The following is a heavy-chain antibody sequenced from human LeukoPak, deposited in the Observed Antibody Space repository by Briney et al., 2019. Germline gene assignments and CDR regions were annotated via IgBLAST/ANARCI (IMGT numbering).Heavy chain of an antibody. CDR1: GGSISSSSYY. CDR3: ARGYSYGYWNDY. D-gene: IGHD5-18*01. J-gene: IGHJ4*02. CDR2: IYYSGST. V-gene: IGHV4-39*07. Sequence: SEPLSLTCTVSGGSISSSSYYWGWIRQPPGKGLEWIGSIYYSGSTYYNPSLKSRVTISVDTSKNQFSLKLSSVTAADTAVYYCARGYSYGYWNDYWGQGTMVTVSS.